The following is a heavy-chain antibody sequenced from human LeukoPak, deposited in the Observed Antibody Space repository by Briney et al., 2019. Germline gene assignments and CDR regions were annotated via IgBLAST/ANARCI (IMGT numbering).Heavy chain of an antibody. CDR1: GGSISGYY. CDR3: ARADYDILTGYYKGYFDY. CDR2: INHSGST. Sequence: NPSETLSLTCAVYGGSISGYYWSWIRQPPGKGLEWIGEINHSGSTNYNPSLKSRVTISVDTSKNQFSLKLSSVTAADTAVYYCARADYDILTGYYKGYFDYWGQGTLVTVSS. J-gene: IGHJ4*02. V-gene: IGHV4-34*01. D-gene: IGHD3-9*01.